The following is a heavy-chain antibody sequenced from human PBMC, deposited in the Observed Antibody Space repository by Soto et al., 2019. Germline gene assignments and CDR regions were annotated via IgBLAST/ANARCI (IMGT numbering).Heavy chain of an antibody. CDR2: IIPLFGTA. CDR3: AINEGTDGYKFAY. CDR1: GGTFSTYD. J-gene: IGHJ4*02. Sequence: QVQLXXSXXXXKKPGSSVXXSCKASGGTFSTYDICWVRQAPGQGLEWMGGIIPLFGTANYAQKFQGRATIIADESTRTAYMELRRLRSEDTAVYYCAINEGTDGYKFAYWGQGTLVTVSS. V-gene: IGHV1-69*01. D-gene: IGHD5-12*01.